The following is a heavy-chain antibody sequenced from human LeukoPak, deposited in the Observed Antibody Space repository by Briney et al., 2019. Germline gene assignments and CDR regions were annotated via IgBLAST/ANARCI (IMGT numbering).Heavy chain of an antibody. CDR2: ISSSSSYI. CDR1: GFTFSSYS. D-gene: IGHD6-19*01. V-gene: IGHV3-21*01. Sequence: GGSLRLSCAASGFTFSSYSMNWVRQAPGKGLEWVSSISSSSSYIYYADSVKGRFTISRDNAKNSLYLQMNSLRAEDTAVYYCATDTTVAGTSDYWGQGTLVTVSS. J-gene: IGHJ4*02. CDR3: ATDTTVAGTSDY.